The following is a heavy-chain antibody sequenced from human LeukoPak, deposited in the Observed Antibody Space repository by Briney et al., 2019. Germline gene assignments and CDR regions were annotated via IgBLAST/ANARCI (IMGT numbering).Heavy chain of an antibody. V-gene: IGHV1-2*02. CDR2: INPNSGGT. J-gene: IGHJ5*02. CDR1: GYTFTGYY. Sequence: GASVKVSCKASGYTFTGYYMHWVRQAPGQGLEWMGWINPNSGGTNYAQKFQGRVTMTRDTSISTAYMELSRLRSDDTAVYYCARGRYCSSTSCYNLFDWFDPWGQGTLVTVSS. CDR3: ARGRYCSSTSCYNLFDWFDP. D-gene: IGHD2-2*02.